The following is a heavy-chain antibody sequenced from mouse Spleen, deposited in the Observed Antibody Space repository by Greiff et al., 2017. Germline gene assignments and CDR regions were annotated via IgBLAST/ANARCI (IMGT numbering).Heavy chain of an antibody. CDR3: ARHGLLPWFAY. CDR2: ISSGGSYT. J-gene: IGHJ3*01. D-gene: IGHD2-3*01. CDR1: GFTFSSYG. V-gene: IGHV5-6*01. Sequence: EVQLVESGGDLVKPGGSLKLSCAASGFTFSSYGMSWVRQTPDKRLEWVATISSGGSYTYYPDSVKGRFTISRDNAKNTLYLQMSSLKSEDTAMYYCARHGLLPWFAYWGQGTLVTVSA.